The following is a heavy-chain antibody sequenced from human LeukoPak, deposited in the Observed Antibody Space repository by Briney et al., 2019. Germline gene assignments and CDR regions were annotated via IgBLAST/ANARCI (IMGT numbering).Heavy chain of an antibody. CDR3: ARDFFFVDWKDEYYFDH. J-gene: IGHJ4*02. V-gene: IGHV3-21*01. CDR1: GFTFSSYS. Sequence: PGGSLRLSCAASGFTFSSYSMNWVRQAPGKGLEWVSSISSSSSYIYYADSVKGRFTISRDNAKNSLYLQMNSLRAEDTAVYYCARDFFFVDWKDEYYFDHWGQGTLVTVSS. D-gene: IGHD1-1*01. CDR2: ISSSSSYI.